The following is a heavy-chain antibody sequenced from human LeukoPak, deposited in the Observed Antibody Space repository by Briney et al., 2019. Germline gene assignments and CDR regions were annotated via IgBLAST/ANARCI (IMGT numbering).Heavy chain of an antibody. D-gene: IGHD1-1*01. J-gene: IGHJ4*02. CDR2: ISSSGSTI. Sequence: PGGSLRLSCAASGFTFSDYYMSWIRQAPGKGLEWVSYISSSGSTIYYADSVKGRFTISRDNAKNSLYLQMNSLRAEDTAVYYCATLRLIRNDEFDYWGQGTLVTVSS. CDR1: GFTFSDYY. CDR3: ATLRLIRNDEFDY. V-gene: IGHV3-11*01.